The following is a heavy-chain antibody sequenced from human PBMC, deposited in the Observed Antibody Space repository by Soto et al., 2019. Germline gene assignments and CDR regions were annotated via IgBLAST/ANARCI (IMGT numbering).Heavy chain of an antibody. Sequence: SETLSLTCTVSGGSISSSHYWGWIRQPPGKGLEWIGSVSYSGSTYYNPSFKSRVTISGDTSKNQFSLKANSMTATDTAVYYCARHYNTGAFFDYWGQGTLVTVSS. D-gene: IGHD1-20*01. CDR2: VSYSGST. J-gene: IGHJ4*02. V-gene: IGHV4-39*01. CDR1: GGSISSSHY. CDR3: ARHYNTGAFFDY.